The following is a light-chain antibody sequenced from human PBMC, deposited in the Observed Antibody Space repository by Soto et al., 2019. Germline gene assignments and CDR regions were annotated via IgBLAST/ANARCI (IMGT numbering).Light chain of an antibody. CDR1: SSDFGNYNP. J-gene: IGLJ3*02. V-gene: IGLV2-23*02. CDR2: EVS. Sequence: QSVLTQAASVSGSPGQSITISCTGTSSDFGNYNPVSWYQQHPGKAPKLLIYEVSKRPSGVSNRFSGSKSGNTASLTISGLRAEDEADYYCCSYVVGTTFAWVFGGGTQLTVL. CDR3: CSYVVGTTFAWV.